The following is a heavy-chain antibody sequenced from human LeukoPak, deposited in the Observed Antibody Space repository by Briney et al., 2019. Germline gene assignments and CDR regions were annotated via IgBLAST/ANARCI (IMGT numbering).Heavy chain of an antibody. D-gene: IGHD7-27*01. J-gene: IGHJ6*03. CDR3: ARGNNWGYYYYYMDV. CDR2: INPNNGGT. V-gene: IGHV1-2*06. Sequence: GASVPVSCKASGYTFTGYYMHWVRQAPAQGLEWVGRINPNNGGTNYAQKFQGRVTMTRDTSISTAYMELSRLRSDDTAVYYCARGNNWGYYYYYMDVWGKGTTVTVSS. CDR1: GYTFTGYY.